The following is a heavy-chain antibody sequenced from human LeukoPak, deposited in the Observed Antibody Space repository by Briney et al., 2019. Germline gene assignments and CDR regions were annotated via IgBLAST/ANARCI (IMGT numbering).Heavy chain of an antibody. V-gene: IGHV3-30*03. Sequence: PGGSLRLSCAASGFTFDDYGMSWVRQAPGKGLEWVAVISYDGSNKYYADSVKGRFTISRDNSKNTLYLQMNSLRAEDTAVYYCARDGSVPSSGWYEGYFDYWGQGTLVTVSS. CDR3: ARDGSVPSSGWYEGYFDY. CDR1: GFTFDDYG. D-gene: IGHD6-19*01. CDR2: ISYDGSNK. J-gene: IGHJ4*02.